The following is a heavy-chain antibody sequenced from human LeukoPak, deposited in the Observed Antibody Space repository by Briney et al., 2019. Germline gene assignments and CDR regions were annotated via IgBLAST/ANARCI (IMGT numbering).Heavy chain of an antibody. CDR2: IYFTGST. J-gene: IGHJ4*02. Sequence: SETLSLTCTVSGGSIGSYYWHWIRQPPGKGLEWIGYIYFTGSTNYNPSLKSRVTISVDTSKNQFSLKLNSVTAADTAIYYCARSTYSSSQRDYWGQGTLVTVFS. V-gene: IGHV4-59*01. CDR3: ARSTYSSSQRDY. D-gene: IGHD6-13*01. CDR1: GGSIGSYY.